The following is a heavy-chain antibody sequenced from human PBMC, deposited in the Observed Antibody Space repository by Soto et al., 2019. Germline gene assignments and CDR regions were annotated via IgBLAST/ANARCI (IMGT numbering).Heavy chain of an antibody. D-gene: IGHD3-10*01. CDR1: GFDFRSYG. CDR2: ASYDGSET. V-gene: IGHV3-30*03. Sequence: RRLSCAASGFDFRSYGIHWVRQAPGRGLEWVAAASYDGSETYYADSAKGRFTVSKEISKNTVFLQMNALRHEDTAVYFCVRDSGWPILNFDSWGQGTLVTVSS. CDR3: VRDSGWPILNFDS. J-gene: IGHJ4*02.